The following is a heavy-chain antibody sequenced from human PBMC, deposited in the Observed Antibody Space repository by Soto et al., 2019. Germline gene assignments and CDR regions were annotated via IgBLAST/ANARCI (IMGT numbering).Heavy chain of an antibody. Sequence: ASVKVSCKASGYTFTSYDINWVRQATGQGLEWMGWMNPNSGNTGYAQKFQGRVTMTRNTSISTAYMELSSLRSEDTAVYYGARLRARGIAAAGTSYYYYYGMDVWGQGTTVTVSS. CDR2: MNPNSGNT. CDR1: GYTFTSYD. J-gene: IGHJ6*02. V-gene: IGHV1-8*01. CDR3: ARLRARGIAAAGTSYYYYYGMDV. D-gene: IGHD6-13*01.